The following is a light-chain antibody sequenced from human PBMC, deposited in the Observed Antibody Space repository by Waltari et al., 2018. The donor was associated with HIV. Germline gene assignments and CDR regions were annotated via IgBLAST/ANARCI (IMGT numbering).Light chain of an antibody. Sequence: QSVLTQPPSASGTPGQRVTISCSGSSSNIGSNTVNWYQHLPGTAPKLLIYSNDQRPSGVPDRFSGSKSGTSASLAISGLQSEDEADYYCAAWDVSLRGAYVFGTGTKVAVL. J-gene: IGLJ1*01. V-gene: IGLV1-44*01. CDR3: AAWDVSLRGAYV. CDR2: SND. CDR1: SSNIGSNT.